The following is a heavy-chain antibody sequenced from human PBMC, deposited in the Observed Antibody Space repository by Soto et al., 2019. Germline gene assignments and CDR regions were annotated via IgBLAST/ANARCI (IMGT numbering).Heavy chain of an antibody. J-gene: IGHJ4*02. Sequence: RLSCAASGFRFDDYGMSWVRQVPGKGLEWVSGINWNGDSTGYADSVKGRFTISRDKAKNSLYLQMNSLRDEDTALYYCAKSRKSRVYFYAYWGQATLVTVSS. V-gene: IGHV3-20*04. CDR2: INWNGDST. CDR3: AKSRKSRVYFYAY. D-gene: IGHD3-10*01. CDR1: GFRFDDYG.